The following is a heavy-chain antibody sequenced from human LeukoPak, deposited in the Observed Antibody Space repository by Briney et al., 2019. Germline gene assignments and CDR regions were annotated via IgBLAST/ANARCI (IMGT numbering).Heavy chain of an antibody. V-gene: IGHV4-59*01. D-gene: IGHD6-13*01. CDR1: GGSISSYY. CDR2: IYYSGST. Sequence: SETLSLTCTVSGGSISSYYWSWIRQPPGKGLEWIGYIYYSGSTNYNPSLKSRVTKSVDTSKNQFSLKLSSVTAADTAVYYCARRGSSFDAFDIWGQGTMVTVSS. J-gene: IGHJ3*02. CDR3: ARRGSSFDAFDI.